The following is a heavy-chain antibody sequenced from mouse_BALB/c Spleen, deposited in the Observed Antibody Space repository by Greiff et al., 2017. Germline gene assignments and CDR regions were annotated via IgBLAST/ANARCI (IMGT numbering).Heavy chain of an antibody. CDR2: ISSGSSTI. CDR1: GFTFSSFG. J-gene: IGHJ3*01. V-gene: IGHV5-17*02. D-gene: IGHD2-14*01. Sequence: EVKLMESGGGLVQPGGSRKLSCAASGFTFSSFGMHWVRQAPEKGLEWVAYISSGSSTIYYADTVKGRFTISRDNPKNTLFLQMTSLRSEDTAMYYCARGDYRYSFAYWGQGTLVTVSA. CDR3: ARGDYRYSFAY.